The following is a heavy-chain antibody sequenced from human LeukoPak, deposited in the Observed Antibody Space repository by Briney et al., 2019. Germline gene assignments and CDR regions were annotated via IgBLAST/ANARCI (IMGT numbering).Heavy chain of an antibody. D-gene: IGHD3-22*01. J-gene: IGHJ4*02. CDR3: AKDHYYYDSSGYYSHY. Sequence: GSLRLSCAASGFTFSSYGMHWVRQAPGKGLEWVAFIRYDGSNKYYADSVKGRFTISRDNSKNTLYLQMNSLRAGDTAVYYCAKDHYYYDSSGYYSHYWGQGTLVNVSS. CDR1: GFTFSSYG. CDR2: IRYDGSNK. V-gene: IGHV3-30*02.